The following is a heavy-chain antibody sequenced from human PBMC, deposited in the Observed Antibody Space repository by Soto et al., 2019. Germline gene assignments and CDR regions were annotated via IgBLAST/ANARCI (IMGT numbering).Heavy chain of an antibody. D-gene: IGHD6-6*01. V-gene: IGHV6-1*01. CDR1: GDSVSSDSAA. CDR2: TYYRSKWYN. Sequence: SQTLSLTCVISGDSVSSDSAALNWIRQSPSRGLEWLGRTYYRSKWYNDYAVSVKSRITINPDTSKNQFSLQLNSVTPEDTAVYYCASERIPRIAARPVWFDPWGQETLVTVSS. J-gene: IGHJ5*02. CDR3: ASERIPRIAARPVWFDP.